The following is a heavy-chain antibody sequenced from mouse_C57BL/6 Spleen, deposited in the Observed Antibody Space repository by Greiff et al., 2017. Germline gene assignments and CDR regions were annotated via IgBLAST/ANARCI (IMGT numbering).Heavy chain of an antibody. Sequence: VQLQQSGAELVMPGASVKLSCKASGYTFTSYWMHWVKQRPGQGLEWIGEIDPSDSYTNYNQKFKGKSTLTVDKSSSTAYMQLSSLTSEDSAVYYCARGEGGNYVAYWGQGTLVTVSA. D-gene: IGHD2-1*01. CDR3: ARGEGGNYVAY. CDR1: GYTFTSYW. J-gene: IGHJ3*01. V-gene: IGHV1-69*01. CDR2: IDPSDSYT.